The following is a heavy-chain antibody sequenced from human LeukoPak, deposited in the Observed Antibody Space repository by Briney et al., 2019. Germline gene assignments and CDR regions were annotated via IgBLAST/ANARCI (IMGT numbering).Heavy chain of an antibody. V-gene: IGHV3-30*03. J-gene: IGHJ6*02. CDR2: ISYDGSNK. Sequence: GGSLRLSCAASGFTFSSYGMHWVRQAPGKGLEWVAVISYDGSNKYYADSVKGRFTISRDNSKNTLYLQMNSLRAEDTAVYYCARGMGYSSSWQYYYYYYGMDVWGQGTTVTVSS. CDR3: ARGMGYSSSWQYYYYYYGMDV. D-gene: IGHD6-13*01. CDR1: GFTFSSYG.